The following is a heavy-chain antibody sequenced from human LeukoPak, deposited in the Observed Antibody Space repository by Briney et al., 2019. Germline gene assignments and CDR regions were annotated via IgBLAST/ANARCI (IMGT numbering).Heavy chain of an antibody. CDR2: IYYSGST. D-gene: IGHD2-2*01. J-gene: IGHJ6*03. CDR3: ARGDCSSTICYSPMDV. Sequence: SETLSLTRTVSGGSISSSSYYWGWIRQPPGKGLEWIGSIYYSGSTYYNPSLKSRVTISVDTSKNQFSLKVNSVTAADTAVYYCARGDCSSTICYSPMDVWGKGTTVTVSS. V-gene: IGHV4-39*07. CDR1: GGSISSSSYY.